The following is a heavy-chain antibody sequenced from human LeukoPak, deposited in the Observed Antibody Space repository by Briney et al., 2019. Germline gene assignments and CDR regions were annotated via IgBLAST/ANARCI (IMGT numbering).Heavy chain of an antibody. Sequence: GGPLSLSCAASGFTFSSYRMSWVRRAPGKGLERVANIKRGGSEKYYVDSVKGRLTISRDNAKNSLYLQMSSLRAEDTAVYYCAGGSSSVLLDYWGQGTLVTVSS. D-gene: IGHD6-6*01. J-gene: IGHJ4*02. CDR2: IKRGGSEK. CDR1: GFTFSSYR. V-gene: IGHV3-7*04. CDR3: AGGSSSVLLDY.